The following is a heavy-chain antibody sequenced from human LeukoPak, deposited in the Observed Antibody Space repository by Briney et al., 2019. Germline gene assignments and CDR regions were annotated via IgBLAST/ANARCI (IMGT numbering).Heavy chain of an antibody. J-gene: IGHJ4*02. V-gene: IGHV3-30*09. CDR3: AKMDWGSGSYYFDY. CDR1: GFSLSKYA. CDR2: MSFDGNKR. D-gene: IGHD1-26*01. Sequence: GGSLRLSCAASGFSLSKYAMHWVRQAPGKGLEWVAVMSFDGNKRYYADSVRGRFAISRDTSKNTLYLQMNSLRAEDTAVYYCAKMDWGSGSYYFDYWGQGTLVTVSS.